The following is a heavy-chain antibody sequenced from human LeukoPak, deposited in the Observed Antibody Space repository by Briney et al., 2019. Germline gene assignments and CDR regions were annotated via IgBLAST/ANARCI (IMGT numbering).Heavy chain of an antibody. CDR1: GFTFSSYE. J-gene: IGHJ4*02. V-gene: IGHV3-48*03. CDR3: ARDSGGSQYHAFDY. D-gene: IGHD2-15*01. Sequence: GGSLRLSCAASGFTFSSYEMNWVRQAPGNGLEWVSYISSSGSTIYYADSVKGRFTISRDNAKNSLYLQMNSLRAEDTAVYYCARDSGGSQYHAFDYWGQGTLVAVSS. CDR2: ISSSGSTI.